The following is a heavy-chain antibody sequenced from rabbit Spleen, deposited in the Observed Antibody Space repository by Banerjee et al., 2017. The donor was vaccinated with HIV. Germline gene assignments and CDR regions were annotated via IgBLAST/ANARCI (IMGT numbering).Heavy chain of an antibody. Sequence: QEQLVESGGGLVQPEGSLTLTCKAAGFDFSSSYYMCWVRQAPGKGPEWIACIYVGDGSTYYASWVNGRFTISRSTSLNTVTLQMTSPTAADTATYFCARGHSSSGWALTLWGPGTLVTVS. V-gene: IGHV1S47*01. D-gene: IGHD4-1*01. CDR1: GFDFSSSYY. CDR3: ARGHSSSGWALTL. CDR2: IYVGDGST. J-gene: IGHJ4*01.